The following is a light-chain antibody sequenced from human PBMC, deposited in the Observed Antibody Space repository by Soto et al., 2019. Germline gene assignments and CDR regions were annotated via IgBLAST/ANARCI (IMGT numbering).Light chain of an antibody. J-gene: IGLJ2*01. V-gene: IGLV1-51*01. CDR3: ATWDSSLSVL. CDR2: DDF. Sequence: QSALTQPPSVSAAPGQKVTISCSGSSSNIGKNSVSWYQQLPGTAPKLLIYDDFKRPSGIPDRFSGSKSGTSATLGITGLQTGDEADYFCATWDSSLSVLFGGGTKLTVL. CDR1: SSNIGKNS.